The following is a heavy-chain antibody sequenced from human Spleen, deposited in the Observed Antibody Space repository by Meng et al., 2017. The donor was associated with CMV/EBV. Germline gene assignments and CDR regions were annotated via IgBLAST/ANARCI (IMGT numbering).Heavy chain of an antibody. J-gene: IGHJ6*02. D-gene: IGHD3-9*01. CDR1: GFTFSSYA. CDR2: ISGSSGST. Sequence: GESLKISCAASGFTFSSYAMSWVRQAPGRGLEWVSTISGSSGSTYYADSVKGRFTISRDNAKKSLYLQMNSLRAEDTALYYCARANYDVLSNSFYGYGMDVWGQGTTVTVSS. CDR3: ARANYDVLSNSFYGYGMDV. V-gene: IGHV3-23*01.